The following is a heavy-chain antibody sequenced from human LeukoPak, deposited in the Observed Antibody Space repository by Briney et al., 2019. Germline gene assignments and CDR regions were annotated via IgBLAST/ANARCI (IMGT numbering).Heavy chain of an antibody. V-gene: IGHV3-48*01. Sequence: GGSLRLSCAASGFTLSTYTMNWVRQAPGKGLEWVSYISSSSSTIYYADSVKGRFTISRDNAKNSLYLQMNSLRAEDTAVYYCAANPVMVRGASCYYYMDVWGKGTTVTVSS. D-gene: IGHD3-10*01. CDR3: AANPVMVRGASCYYYMDV. J-gene: IGHJ6*03. CDR2: ISSSSSTI. CDR1: GFTLSTYT.